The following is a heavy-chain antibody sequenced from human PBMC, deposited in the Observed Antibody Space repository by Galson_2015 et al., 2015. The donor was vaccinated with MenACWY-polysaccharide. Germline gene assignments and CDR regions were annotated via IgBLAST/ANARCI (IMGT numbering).Heavy chain of an antibody. CDR2: ISSSGSTT. CDR3: AKGQEWYGDRVDY. J-gene: IGHJ4*02. Sequence: SLRLSCAASGFTFSDYYMSWIRQAPGKGLEWVSYISSSGSTTYYADSVKGRFTISRDNSKNTLYLQMNSLRAEDTAVYYCAKGQEWYGDRVDYWGQGTLVTVSS. V-gene: IGHV3-11*01. CDR1: GFTFSDYY. D-gene: IGHD4-17*01.